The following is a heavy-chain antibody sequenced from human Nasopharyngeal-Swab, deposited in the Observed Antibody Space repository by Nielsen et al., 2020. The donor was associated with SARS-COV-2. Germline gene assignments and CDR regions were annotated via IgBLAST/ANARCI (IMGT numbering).Heavy chain of an antibody. D-gene: IGHD1-26*01. CDR2: ISGSGGST. J-gene: IGHJ3*02. Sequence: GGSLRPSCAASGSTFSSYAMSWVRQPPGKGLEWVSAISGSGGSTYYADSVKGRFTISRDNSKNTLYLQMNSLRAEDTAVYYCAKDQATSIVGADDAFDIWGQGTMVTVSS. V-gene: IGHV3-23*01. CDR1: GSTFSSYA. CDR3: AKDQATSIVGADDAFDI.